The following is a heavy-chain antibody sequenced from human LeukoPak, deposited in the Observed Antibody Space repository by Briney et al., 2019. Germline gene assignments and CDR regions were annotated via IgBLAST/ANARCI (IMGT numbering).Heavy chain of an antibody. J-gene: IGHJ4*02. Sequence: GGSLRLSCAASGFTFRNYAMHWVRQAPGKGLEWVAVISYDGSNKYYADSVKGRFTISRDNSKNTLYLQMNSLRAEDMAVYYCAREQWSRQYFDYWGQGTLVTVSS. CDR3: AREQWSRQYFDY. D-gene: IGHD6-19*01. CDR1: GFTFRNYA. CDR2: ISYDGSNK. V-gene: IGHV3-30-3*01.